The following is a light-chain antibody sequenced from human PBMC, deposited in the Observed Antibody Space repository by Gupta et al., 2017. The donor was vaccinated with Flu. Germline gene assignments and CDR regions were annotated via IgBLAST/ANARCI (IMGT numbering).Light chain of an antibody. V-gene: IGKV3-20*01. J-gene: IGKJ4*01. CDR1: QSVSSSY. CDR2: GAS. Sequence: EIVLTQSPGTLSLSQGERATLSCRASQSVSSSYLAWYQQKPGQAPRLLIYGASSRATGIPDRFSGSGSGTDFTLTISRLEPEDFGVYYCQQYGSSPGAFGGGTKVEIK. CDR3: QQYGSSPGA.